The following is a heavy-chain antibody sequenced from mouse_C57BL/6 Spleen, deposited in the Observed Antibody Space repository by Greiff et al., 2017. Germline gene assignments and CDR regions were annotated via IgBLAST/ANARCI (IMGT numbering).Heavy chain of an antibody. J-gene: IGHJ1*03. V-gene: IGHV5-4*03. D-gene: IGHD1-1*01. CDR1: GFTFSSYA. CDR3: ATYTVVDWYFDV. CDR2: ISDGGSYT. Sequence: EVKLMESGGGLVKPGGSLKLSCAASGFTFSSYAMSWVRQTPEKRLEWVATISDGGSYTYYPDNVKGRFTISRDNAKNNLYLQMSHLKSEDTAMYYCATYTVVDWYFDVWGTGTTVTVSS.